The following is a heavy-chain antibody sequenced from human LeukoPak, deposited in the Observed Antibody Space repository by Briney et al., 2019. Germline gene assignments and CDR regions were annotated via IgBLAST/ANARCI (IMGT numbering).Heavy chain of an antibody. CDR3: ARTLHSGYEGALDY. Sequence: AASVKVSCKASGGTFSRFAFSWVRQAPGQGLEWMGRIIPILGVPNYAQKFQGRVSITADKSTSTAYMELSSLRSEDTAVYYCARTLHSGYEGALDYWGQGALVTVSS. J-gene: IGHJ4*02. D-gene: IGHD5-12*01. CDR1: GGTFSRFA. CDR2: IIPILGVP. V-gene: IGHV1-69*04.